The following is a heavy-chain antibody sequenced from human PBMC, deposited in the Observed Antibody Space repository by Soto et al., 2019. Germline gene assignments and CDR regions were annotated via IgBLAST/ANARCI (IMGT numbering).Heavy chain of an antibody. J-gene: IGHJ4*02. D-gene: IGHD3-3*01. CDR2: ISGSGGST. CDR1: GFTFSSYA. CDR3: AKGWSGYYIPLDY. V-gene: IGHV3-23*01. Sequence: GGSLRLSCAASGFTFSSYAMSWVRQAPGKGLEWVSAISGSGGSTYYADSVKGRFTISRDDSKNTLYLQMNSLRTEDTAVYYCAKGWSGYYIPLDYWGQGTLVTVSS.